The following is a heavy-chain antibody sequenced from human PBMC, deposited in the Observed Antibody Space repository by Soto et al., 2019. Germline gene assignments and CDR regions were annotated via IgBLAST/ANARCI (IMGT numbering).Heavy chain of an antibody. CDR1: GFTFSNYW. V-gene: IGHV3-74*01. Sequence: EVQLVESGGGLVQPGGSLRLSCAASGFTFSNYWMNWVRQSPGKGLVCVSRIKSDGGTTSYADSVKGQFTISRDNAKNTLYLQRNSLRAEDTAVYYYARVYLSSGRSKVEYWGQGTLVTVSS. D-gene: IGHD3-22*01. J-gene: IGHJ4*02. CDR2: IKSDGGTT. CDR3: ARVYLSSGRSKVEY.